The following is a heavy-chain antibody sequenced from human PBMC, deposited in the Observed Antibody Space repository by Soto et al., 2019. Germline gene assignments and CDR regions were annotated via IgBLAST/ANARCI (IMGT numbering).Heavy chain of an antibody. CDR2: ISYDGSNK. Sequence: ESGGGVVQPGRSLRLSCAASGFTFSSYAMHWVRQAPGKGLEWVAVISYDGSNKYYADSVKGRFTISRDNSKNTLYLQMNSLRAEDTAVYYCARDFPELEWLFSNWYFDLWGRGTLVTVSS. J-gene: IGHJ2*01. CDR1: GFTFSSYA. V-gene: IGHV3-30-3*01. CDR3: ARDFPELEWLFSNWYFDL. D-gene: IGHD3-3*01.